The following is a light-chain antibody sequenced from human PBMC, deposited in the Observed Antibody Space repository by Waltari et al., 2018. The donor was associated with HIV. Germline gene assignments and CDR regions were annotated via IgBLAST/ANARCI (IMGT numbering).Light chain of an antibody. CDR1: DPNIGRHY. CDR2: QNN. J-gene: IGLJ2*01. Sequence: QAVLTQTPSASASPGQKITISCSGSDPNIGRHYVYWYHQLPGRATNLLLYQNNRRSAGVPDRFSGSKSGTSASLTISGLRSEDEGTYFCGAWDDNLRGVFGGGTRVTVL. CDR3: GAWDDNLRGV. V-gene: IGLV1-47*01.